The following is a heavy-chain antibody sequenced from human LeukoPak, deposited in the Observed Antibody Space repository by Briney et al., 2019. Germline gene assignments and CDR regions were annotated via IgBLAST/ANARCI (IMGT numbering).Heavy chain of an antibody. D-gene: IGHD3-22*01. V-gene: IGHV3-30-3*01. CDR3: ARASRGGTMIVVLILPDY. J-gene: IGHJ4*02. CDR2: ISYDGSNE. Sequence: GGSLRLSCAASGSTFSSYAMHWVRQAPGKGLEWVAVISYDGSNEFYADSVKGRFTISRDNSKNTLYLQMNSLRAEDTAVYYCARASRGGTMIVVLILPDYWGQGTLVTVSS. CDR1: GSTFSSYA.